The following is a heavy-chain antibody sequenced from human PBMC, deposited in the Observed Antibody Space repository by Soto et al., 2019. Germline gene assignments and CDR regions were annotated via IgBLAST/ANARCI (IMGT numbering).Heavy chain of an antibody. CDR3: ASPEPVS. V-gene: IGHV3-30*09. CDR1: GFTFSSYA. CDR2: ISYDGSNK. Sequence: QVQLVESGGGVVQPGRSLRLSCAASGFTFSSYAMHWVRQAPGKGLEWVAVISYDGSNKYYADSVKGRFAISRDNSKNTMYLQINSLRAEDTAVYYCASPEPVSWGQGTLVTVSS. J-gene: IGHJ4*02.